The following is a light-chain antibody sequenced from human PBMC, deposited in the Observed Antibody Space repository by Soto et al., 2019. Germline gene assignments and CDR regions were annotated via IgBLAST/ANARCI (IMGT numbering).Light chain of an antibody. CDR1: QSVSSN. CDR3: QQDDSWLVWT. J-gene: IGKJ1*01. Sequence: IVLTQSPATLSVSPGDTATLSCRANQSVSSNFAWYQQKPGQAPRLLIYGASTRATAIPARFSGSGSGTEFTLNITSLQSEDIAVYYCQQDDSWLVWTFGQGTKVEI. V-gene: IGKV3-15*01. CDR2: GAS.